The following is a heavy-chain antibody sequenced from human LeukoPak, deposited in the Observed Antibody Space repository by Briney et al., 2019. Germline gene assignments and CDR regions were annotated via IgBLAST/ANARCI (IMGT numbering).Heavy chain of an antibody. Sequence: SETLSLTCTVSGGSISSSSYYWGWIRQPPGKGLEWIGSIYYSGSTYYNPSLKSRVTISVDTSKNQFSLKLSSVTAADTAVYYCARVASYGGNSHFDYWGQGILVTVSS. CDR3: ARVASYGGNSHFDY. V-gene: IGHV4-39*07. D-gene: IGHD4-23*01. CDR2: IYYSGST. J-gene: IGHJ4*02. CDR1: GGSISSSSYY.